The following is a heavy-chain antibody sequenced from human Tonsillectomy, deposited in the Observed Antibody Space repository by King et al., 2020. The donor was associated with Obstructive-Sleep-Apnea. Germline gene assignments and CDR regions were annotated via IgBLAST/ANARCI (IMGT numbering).Heavy chain of an antibody. Sequence: QVQLVESGGGVVKPGRSLRLSCAASGFTFSSYAMHCVRQAPGKGLEWVAVISYDGSREYYADSVKCRFTISRDSSRNTVYLQMSSLRAEDTALYYCARDRNDYADHWGQGTLVTVSS. CDR1: GFTFSSYA. J-gene: IGHJ4*02. V-gene: IGHV3-30*15. CDR3: ARDRNDYADH. CDR2: ISYDGSRE.